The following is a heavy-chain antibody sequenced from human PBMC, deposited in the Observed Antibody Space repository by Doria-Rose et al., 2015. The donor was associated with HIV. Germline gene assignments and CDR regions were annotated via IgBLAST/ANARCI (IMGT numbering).Heavy chain of an antibody. CDR3: ARNPPETGDFDY. D-gene: IGHD3-10*01. CDR2: MNPNSGNT. V-gene: IGHV1-8*01. J-gene: IGHJ4*02. Sequence: VQLVESGAEVKKPGASVKVSCKASGYTFSTYDINWVRQATGQGLEWMGWMNPNSGNTGYAQKFQGRVSMTRNNFINTAYLELSSLRSEDTAVYYCARNPPETGDFDYWGQGTLVTVSS. CDR1: GYTFSTYD.